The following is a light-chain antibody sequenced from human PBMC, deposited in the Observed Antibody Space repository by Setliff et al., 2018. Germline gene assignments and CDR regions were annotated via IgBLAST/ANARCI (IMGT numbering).Light chain of an antibody. CDR1: SSDVGSYDL. V-gene: IGLV2-14*03. Sequence: QSVLAQPASVSGSPGQSITISCSGTSSDVGSYDLVSWYQQLPGKAPKLIIYGVSNRPSGVSSRFSGSKSGNTASLTISGLQAEDEADYYCNAYTSRSTDVFGSGTKATVL. CDR3: NAYTSRSTDV. CDR2: GVS. J-gene: IGLJ1*01.